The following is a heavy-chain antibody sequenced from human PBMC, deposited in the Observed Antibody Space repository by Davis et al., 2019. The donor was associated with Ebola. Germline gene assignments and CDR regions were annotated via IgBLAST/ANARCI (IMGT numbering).Heavy chain of an antibody. CDR1: GFSFGDYG. V-gene: IGHV3-20*04. D-gene: IGHD2-2*01. J-gene: IGHJ6*03. Sequence: PGGSLRLSCAASGFSFGDYGMSWVRQAPGKGLQWVSSINWNGGSTGYADSVKGRFTISRDNAKNSLSLQLNSLRAEDTALYYCARHHRYCSSASCYYMDVWGKGTTVTVSS. CDR3: ARHHRYCSSASCYYMDV. CDR2: INWNGGST.